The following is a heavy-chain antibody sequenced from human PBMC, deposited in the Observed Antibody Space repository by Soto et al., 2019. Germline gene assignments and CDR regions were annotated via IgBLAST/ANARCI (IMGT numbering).Heavy chain of an antibody. CDR1: GGSISSSSYY. CDR2: IFYSGST. J-gene: IGHJ5*02. Sequence: SETLSLTCTVSGGSISSSSYYWGWIRQLPGKGLEWIGSIFYSGSTYYNPSPRSRVTIYIDSSKNQFSLKLSSVTAADTAVYYCARHLVVAATTYNWFDLWGQGILVTVS. D-gene: IGHD2-15*01. V-gene: IGHV4-39*01. CDR3: ARHLVVAATTYNWFDL.